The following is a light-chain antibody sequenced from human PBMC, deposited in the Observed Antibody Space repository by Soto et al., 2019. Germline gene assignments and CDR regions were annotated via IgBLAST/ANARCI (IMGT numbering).Light chain of an antibody. CDR2: AGS. CDR1: QSISRY. CDR3: QQYNSLWT. Sequence: DTQVTLTPSAVSASGEDSGTLTCRASQSISRYLNWYQQNPGKAPKLLIYAGSSLQSGVPSRFSGSGSGTDFTLTISGLQPEDYATYYCQQYNSLWTFGQGTKVDIK. J-gene: IGKJ1*01. V-gene: IGKV1-39*01.